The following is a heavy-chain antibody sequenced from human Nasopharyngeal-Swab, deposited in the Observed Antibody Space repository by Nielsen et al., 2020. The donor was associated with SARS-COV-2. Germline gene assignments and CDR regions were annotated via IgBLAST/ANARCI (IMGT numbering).Heavy chain of an antibody. Sequence: SETLSLTCSVSGGSMTSITYYWGWIRQPPEKGLEWIGNIYYNGTTYYNPSLKSRVTISLDTSKSQFSLKLTSVTAADTAVYYCARAIKIFGAVVGSFDPWGQGTLVTVFS. CDR2: IYYNGTT. J-gene: IGHJ5*02. CDR1: GGSMTSITYY. V-gene: IGHV4-39*07. D-gene: IGHD3-3*01. CDR3: ARAIKIFGAVVGSFDP.